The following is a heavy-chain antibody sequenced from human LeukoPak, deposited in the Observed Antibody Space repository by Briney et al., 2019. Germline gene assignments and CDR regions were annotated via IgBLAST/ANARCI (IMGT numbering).Heavy chain of an antibody. CDR2: IYSGGST. J-gene: IGHJ6*02. Sequence: VGSLRLSCAASGFTVSSNYMSWVRQAPGPGLEWVSVIYSGGSTYYADSVKSRFTISKDNSKNTLYLQMSSLRAEDTAVYYCARDGYYGSGRMDVWGQGTTVTVSS. CDR1: GFTVSSNY. V-gene: IGHV3-53*01. D-gene: IGHD3-10*01. CDR3: ARDGYYGSGRMDV.